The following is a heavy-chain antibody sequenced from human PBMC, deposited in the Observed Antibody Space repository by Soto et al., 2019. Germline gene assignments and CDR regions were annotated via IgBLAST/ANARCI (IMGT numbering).Heavy chain of an antibody. V-gene: IGHV1-3*01. Sequence: GGSVKVSRKASGWTFTNYAMHWVRPAPGQRLEWMGWINAGNGNTKYSQKFQGRVTITRDTSASTAYMELSSLRSEDTAVYYCARVLYSSSSPSAFDIWGQGTMVTVSS. CDR2: INAGNGNT. CDR1: GWTFTNYA. J-gene: IGHJ3*02. CDR3: ARVLYSSSSPSAFDI. D-gene: IGHD6-13*01.